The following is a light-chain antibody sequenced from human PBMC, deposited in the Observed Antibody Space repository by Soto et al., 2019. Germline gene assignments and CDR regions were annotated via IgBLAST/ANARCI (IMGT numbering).Light chain of an antibody. Sequence: QPVLTQPPSASGTPGQRVTISCSGSTSNIGRNSVTWYQHLPGTAPKLLIHNDDQRPSGVPDRFSGSRSGTSGSLVISGLQSADEGDYYCAAWDDSLDGPWVFGGGTQLTVL. CDR3: AAWDDSLDGPWV. CDR1: TSNIGRNS. CDR2: NDD. V-gene: IGLV1-44*01. J-gene: IGLJ3*02.